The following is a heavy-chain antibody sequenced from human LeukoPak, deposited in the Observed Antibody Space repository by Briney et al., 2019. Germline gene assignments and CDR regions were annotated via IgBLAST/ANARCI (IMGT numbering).Heavy chain of an antibody. J-gene: IGHJ5*02. Sequence: ASVKVSCMASGYTFTGYYMHWVRQAPGQGLEWMGWINPNSGGTNYAQKFQGRVTMTRDTSISTAYMELSRLRSDDTAVYYCARARYSSSSNWFDPWGQGTLVTVSS. CDR3: ARARYSSSSNWFDP. D-gene: IGHD6-13*01. CDR1: GYTFTGYY. CDR2: INPNSGGT. V-gene: IGHV1-2*02.